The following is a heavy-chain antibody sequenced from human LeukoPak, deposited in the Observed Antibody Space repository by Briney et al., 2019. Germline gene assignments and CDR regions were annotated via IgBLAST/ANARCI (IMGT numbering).Heavy chain of an antibody. CDR2: TSHDESYK. CDR1: GFTFNTYP. J-gene: IGHJ6*02. V-gene: IGHV3-30-3*01. D-gene: IGHD3-22*01. Sequence: GGPLRLCCSASGFTFNTYPMHWDRQSPGKGLEWVAVTSHDESYKFYAESVKGRFTISRDNSNNTLYLQMNTLRPEDTSVYYCARDRLFYFHSPDYRAGYFYAMDVWGQGTTVTVSS. CDR3: ARDRLFYFHSPDYRAGYFYAMDV.